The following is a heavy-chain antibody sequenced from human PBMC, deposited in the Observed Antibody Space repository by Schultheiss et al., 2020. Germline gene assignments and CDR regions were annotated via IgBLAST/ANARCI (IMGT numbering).Heavy chain of an antibody. CDR3: ARDREYSSGWYWGDFDY. CDR2: INPNSGGT. V-gene: IGHV1-2*02. CDR1: GYTFTGYY. Sequence: ASVKVSCKASGYTFTGYYMHWVRQAPGQGLEWMGWINPNSGGTNYAQKLKGRVTMTTDTSTSTAYMELSSLRSDDTAVYYCARDREYSSGWYWGDFDYWGQGTLVTVSS. D-gene: IGHD6-19*01. J-gene: IGHJ4*02.